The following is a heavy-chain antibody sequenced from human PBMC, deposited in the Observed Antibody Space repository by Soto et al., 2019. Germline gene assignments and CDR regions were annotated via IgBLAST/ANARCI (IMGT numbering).Heavy chain of an antibody. CDR3: ARASSCSGGSCYSVYYYYGMDV. CDR1: GFTISSYG. V-gene: IGHV3-33*01. Sequence: GGSLRRSCAASGFTISSYGMHWVRQAPGKGLEWVAVIWYDGSNKYYADSVKGRFTISRDNSKNTLYLQMNSLRAEDTAGYYCARASSCSGGSCYSVYYYYGMDVWGQGTTVTVSS. J-gene: IGHJ6*02. CDR2: IWYDGSNK. D-gene: IGHD2-15*01.